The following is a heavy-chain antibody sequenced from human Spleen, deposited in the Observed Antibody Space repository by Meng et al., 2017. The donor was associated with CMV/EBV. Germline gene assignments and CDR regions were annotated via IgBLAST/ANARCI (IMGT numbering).Heavy chain of an antibody. Sequence: GESLKISCVASGFTFSDYSMKWVRQAPGKGLEWVAGIWFDGTNKYYADSVKGRFTISRDSSKNTLFLQMNSLRAEDTAVYYCARDVSIFGAEYYFDLWGRGTLVTVSS. CDR2: IWFDGTNK. CDR3: ARDVSIFGAEYYFDL. J-gene: IGHJ2*01. CDR1: GFTFSDYS. D-gene: IGHD3-3*01. V-gene: IGHV3-33*08.